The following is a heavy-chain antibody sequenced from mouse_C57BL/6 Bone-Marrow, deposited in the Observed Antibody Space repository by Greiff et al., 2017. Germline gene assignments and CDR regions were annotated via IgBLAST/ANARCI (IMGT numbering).Heavy chain of an antibody. V-gene: IGHV5-6*01. Sequence: EVQLVESGGDLVKPGGSLKLSCAASGFTFSSYGMSWVRQTPDKRLGWVATISSGGSYTYYPDSVKGRFTISRDNAKNTLYLQMSSLKSEDTAMYYCASQGDYELVFDYWGQGTTLTVSS. CDR3: ASQGDYELVFDY. J-gene: IGHJ2*01. CDR1: GFTFSSYG. D-gene: IGHD2-4*01. CDR2: ISSGGSYT.